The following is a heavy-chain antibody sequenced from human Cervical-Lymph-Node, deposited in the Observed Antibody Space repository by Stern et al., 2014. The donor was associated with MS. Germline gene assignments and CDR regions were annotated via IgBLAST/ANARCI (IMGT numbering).Heavy chain of an antibody. Sequence: VQLVESGAEVKKPGSSVKVSCKASGGTFSTYAINWVRQAPGQGLEWMGGIIPIFGTANYAQKFQGRVTITEDESTSTAYMELSSLRSEDTAVYYCARDSERMTYLDYWGQGTLVTVSS. CDR1: GGTFSTYA. CDR3: ARDSERMTYLDY. V-gene: IGHV1-69*01. J-gene: IGHJ4*02. D-gene: IGHD1-1*01. CDR2: IIPIFGTA.